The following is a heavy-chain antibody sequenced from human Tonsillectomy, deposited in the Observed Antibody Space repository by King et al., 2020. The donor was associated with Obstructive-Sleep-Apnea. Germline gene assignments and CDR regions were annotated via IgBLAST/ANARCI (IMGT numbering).Heavy chain of an antibody. CDR1: GFTFNSYG. CDR2: ISYDGSNK. J-gene: IGHJ4*02. Sequence: VQLVESGGGVVQPGRSLRLSCAASGFTFNSYGLHWVRQAPGKGLEWVAIISYDGSNKYYADSVKGRFTISRDNSKNTLYLQMDSLRVEDTAGYYCAKDASAFIVGATGHFDYWGQGTLVTVSS. D-gene: IGHD1-26*01. V-gene: IGHV3-30*18. CDR3: AKDASAFIVGATGHFDY.